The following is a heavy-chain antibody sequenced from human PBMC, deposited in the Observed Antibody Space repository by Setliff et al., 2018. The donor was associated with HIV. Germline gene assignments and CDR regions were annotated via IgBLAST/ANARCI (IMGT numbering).Heavy chain of an antibody. Sequence: PGGSLRLSCAASGFTFSNYGMHWVRQAPGKGLEWVTFIRNDASNTYYADSVKGRFTISRDSSKNTLYLQMDSLRTEDTAVYYCAKTQGWYLIDYWGPGTRVTVSS. CDR1: GFTFSNYG. CDR3: AKTQGWYLIDY. V-gene: IGHV3-30*02. J-gene: IGHJ4*02. CDR2: IRNDASNT. D-gene: IGHD6-19*01.